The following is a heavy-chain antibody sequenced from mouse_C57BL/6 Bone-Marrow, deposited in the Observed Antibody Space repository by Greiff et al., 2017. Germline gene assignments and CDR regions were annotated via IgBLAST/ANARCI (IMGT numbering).Heavy chain of an antibody. CDR1: GFTFSDYY. CDR3: ARRWLRRTGYYAMDY. V-gene: IGHV5-12*01. D-gene: IGHD2-2*01. CDR2: ISNGGGST. J-gene: IGHJ4*01. Sequence: EVQLVESGGGLVQPGGSLKLSCAASGFTFSDYYMYWVRQTPEKRLEWVAYISNGGGSTYYPDTVKGRFTISRDNAKNTLYLQMSRLKSEDTAMYYCARRWLRRTGYYAMDYWGQGTSVTVSS.